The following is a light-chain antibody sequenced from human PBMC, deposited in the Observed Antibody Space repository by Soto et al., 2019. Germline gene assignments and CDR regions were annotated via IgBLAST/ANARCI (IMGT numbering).Light chain of an antibody. V-gene: IGLV2-14*01. J-gene: IGLJ1*01. CDR2: DVS. Sequence: QSALTQPASLSGSPGQSITISCTGTSSDVGGYNYVSWYQQHPGKAPKRMIYDVSNRPSGVSNRFSGSRSGNKASLTISGLQAEDEADYYCSSYTSSSTRLYVFGTGTKLTVL. CDR3: SSYTSSSTRLYV. CDR1: SSDVGGYNY.